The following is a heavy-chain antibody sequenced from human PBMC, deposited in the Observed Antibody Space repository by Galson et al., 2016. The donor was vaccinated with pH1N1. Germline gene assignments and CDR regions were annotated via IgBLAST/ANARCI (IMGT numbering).Heavy chain of an antibody. Sequence: SVKVSCKASGYTFTNYGISWVRQAPGQGLEWMGWINAGNGNAKYLQKLQDRVTITRDTSATTAYMDLRSLRSEDTAVYYCARGGTLSDFWSNYYPYGMDVWGQGTTVTVSS. J-gene: IGHJ6*02. CDR2: INAGNGNA. D-gene: IGHD3-3*01. CDR1: GYTFTNYG. V-gene: IGHV1-3*01. CDR3: ARGGTLSDFWSNYYPYGMDV.